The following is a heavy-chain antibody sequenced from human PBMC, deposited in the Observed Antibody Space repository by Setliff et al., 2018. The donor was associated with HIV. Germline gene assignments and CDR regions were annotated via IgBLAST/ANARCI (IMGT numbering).Heavy chain of an antibody. V-gene: IGHV1-69*05. D-gene: IGHD3-10*01. CDR1: GGTFSSFA. Sequence: GASVKVSCKASGGTFSSFAISWVRQAPGQGLEWMGGIIPIFGTANYAQKFQGRVTITTDESTTTAYMELRSLRSEDTAVYYCAIETYYGSGSYLPTEYYYYYMDVWGKGTTVTVSS. CDR3: AIETYYGSGSYLPTEYYYYYMDV. CDR2: IIPIFGTA. J-gene: IGHJ6*03.